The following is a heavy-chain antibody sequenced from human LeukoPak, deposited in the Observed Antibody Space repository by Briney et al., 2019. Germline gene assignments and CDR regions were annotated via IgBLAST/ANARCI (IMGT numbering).Heavy chain of an antibody. D-gene: IGHD3-10*02. Sequence: PGGSLSLSCAASGFTFSTYAMSWVRQAPGKGLEWVSALSPSGGITYYEDSVKGRFTISRDNSKNTLYLQMNSLRAEDTAVYYCANGVNYFVLEYRGQGTLVTISS. CDR2: LSPSGGIT. J-gene: IGHJ4*02. CDR1: GFTFSTYA. CDR3: ANGVNYFVLEY. V-gene: IGHV3-23*01.